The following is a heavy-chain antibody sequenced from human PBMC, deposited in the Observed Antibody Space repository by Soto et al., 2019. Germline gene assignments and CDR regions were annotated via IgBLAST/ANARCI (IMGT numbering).Heavy chain of an antibody. J-gene: IGHJ4*02. CDR3: AKDDGDSLDY. CDR2: ISGSGGST. V-gene: IGHV3-23*01. D-gene: IGHD4-17*01. Sequence: EVQLLESGGGLVQPGGSLRLSCTASGFTFSSYAMSWVRQAPGQGLEWVSAISGSGGSTYYADSVKGRFTISRDNSKNTRYLQMNSLRAEDTAVYYCAKDDGDSLDYWGQGTLVTVSS. CDR1: GFTFSSYA.